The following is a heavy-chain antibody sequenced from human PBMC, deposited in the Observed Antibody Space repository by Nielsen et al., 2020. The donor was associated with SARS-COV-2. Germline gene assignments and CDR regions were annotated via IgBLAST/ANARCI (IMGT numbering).Heavy chain of an antibody. J-gene: IGHJ3*02. CDR2: IYYSGST. D-gene: IGHD3-22*01. CDR3: ARPFTMSDAFDI. CDR1: GGSISSGGYY. Sequence: GSLRLSCTVSGGSISSGGYYWSWIRQPPGKGLEWIGSIYYSGSTYYNPSLKSRVTISVDTSKNQFSLKLSSVTAADTAVYYCARPFTMSDAFDIWGQGTMVTVSS. V-gene: IGHV4-39*01.